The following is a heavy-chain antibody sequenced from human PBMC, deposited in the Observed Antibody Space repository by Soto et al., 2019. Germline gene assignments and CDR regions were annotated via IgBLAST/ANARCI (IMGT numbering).Heavy chain of an antibody. J-gene: IGHJ6*02. CDR3: ARDTRNYDFWSGYYYYYGMDV. V-gene: IGHV3-33*01. D-gene: IGHD3-3*01. CDR2: IWYDGSNK. CDR1: GFTFSSYG. Sequence: PGGSLRLSCAASGFTFSSYGMHWVRQAPGKGLEWVAVIWYDGSNKYYADSVKGRFTISRDNSKNTLYLQMNSLRAEDTAVYYCARDTRNYDFWSGYYYYYGMDVWDQGTTVTVSS.